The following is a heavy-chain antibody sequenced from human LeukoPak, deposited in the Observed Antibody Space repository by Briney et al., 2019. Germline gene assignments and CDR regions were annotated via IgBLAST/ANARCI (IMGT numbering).Heavy chain of an antibody. D-gene: IGHD4-11*01. CDR1: GXSITSDDYS. Sequence: SQTLSLTCTVSGXSITSDDYSWSWIRQPPGKGLEWIGYIYYSGNTYYNPSLKSRVTISVDTSKNQFSLKLSSVTAADTAVYYCARTYIDYLPLWGQGTLVTVSS. CDR2: IYYSGNT. CDR3: ARTYIDYLPL. V-gene: IGHV4-30-4*01. J-gene: IGHJ4*02.